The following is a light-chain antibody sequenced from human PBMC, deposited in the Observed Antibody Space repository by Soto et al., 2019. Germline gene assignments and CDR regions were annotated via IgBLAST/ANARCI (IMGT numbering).Light chain of an antibody. Sequence: EIFLPQSPDTLSLSPGERATLTSRSTQSVTNYISWYQQSTGLSPRLLNYDASIMATGGPARLSGSRSGTGFTLPIRELEPADFCLYYCQQQLNKPSGFGQETNVDIK. CDR2: DAS. CDR3: QQQLNKPSG. CDR1: QSVTNY. V-gene: IGKV3-11*01. J-gene: IGKJ1*01.